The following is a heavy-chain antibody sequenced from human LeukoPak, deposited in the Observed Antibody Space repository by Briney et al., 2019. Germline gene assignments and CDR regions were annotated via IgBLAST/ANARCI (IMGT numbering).Heavy chain of an antibody. CDR2: IIPILGIA. Sequence: SVKVSCKASGGTFSSYAISWVRQAPGQGLEWMGRIIPILGIANYAQKFQGRVTITADKSTSTAYMELSSLRSEDAAVYYCARVPGIAAAGTRLDYWGQGTLVTVSS. V-gene: IGHV1-69*04. CDR1: GGTFSSYA. CDR3: ARVPGIAAAGTRLDY. J-gene: IGHJ4*02. D-gene: IGHD6-13*01.